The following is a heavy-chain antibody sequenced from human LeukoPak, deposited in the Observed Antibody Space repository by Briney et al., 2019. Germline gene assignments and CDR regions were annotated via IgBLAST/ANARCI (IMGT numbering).Heavy chain of an antibody. V-gene: IGHV3-33*01. CDR1: GFTFSSYG. J-gene: IGHJ6*02. Sequence: GRSLRLSCAASGFTFSSYGMHWVRQAPGKGLEWVAVIWYDGSNKYYADSVKGRFTISRDNSKNTLYLQMNSLRAEDTAVYYCARDRSGSGTYGMDVWGQGTTVTVSS. CDR3: ARDRSGSGTYGMDV. CDR2: IWYDGSNK. D-gene: IGHD3-10*01.